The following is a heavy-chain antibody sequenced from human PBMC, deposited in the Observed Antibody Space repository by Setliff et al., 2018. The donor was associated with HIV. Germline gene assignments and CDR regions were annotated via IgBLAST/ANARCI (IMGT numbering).Heavy chain of an antibody. Sequence: SVKVSCKASGYTFTNYDINWVRQVPGQGLEWMGGIIPILGIANYAQKFQGRVTITADKSTSTAYMELSSLRSEDTAVYYCASPSFGDVDYYYGMDVWGQGTTVTVSS. CDR1: GYTFTNYD. CDR2: IIPILGIA. V-gene: IGHV1-69*10. J-gene: IGHJ6*02. CDR3: ASPSFGDVDYYYGMDV. D-gene: IGHD3-10*01.